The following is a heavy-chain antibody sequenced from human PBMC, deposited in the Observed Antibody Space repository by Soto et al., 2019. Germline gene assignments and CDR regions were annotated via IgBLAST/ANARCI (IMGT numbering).Heavy chain of an antibody. J-gene: IGHJ3*02. V-gene: IGHV4-59*01. CDR3: ARHVADYGFDLVPHDAFDI. CDR2: IYYSVNT. D-gene: IGHD3-10*01. Sequence: SETLSLTCTVSGGSISFYYWSWIRQPPGKGLEWIGHIYYSVNTNYNPSLNSRVTMSVDTSKNQFSLKLNSVTAADTAVYYCARHVADYGFDLVPHDAFDIWGPGTMVTVSS. CDR1: GGSISFYY.